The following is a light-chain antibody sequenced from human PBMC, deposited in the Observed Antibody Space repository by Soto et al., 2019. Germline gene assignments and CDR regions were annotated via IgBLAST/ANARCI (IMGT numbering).Light chain of an antibody. CDR3: LLYYGGQLGV. CDR2: STN. CDR1: TGAVTSGYY. J-gene: IGLJ2*01. Sequence: QTVVTQEPSLTVSPGGTVTLTCATSTGAVTSGYYPNWFQQKPGQAPRALIYSTNNKYSWTPARFSGALLGGKAVLTLSGVQPQVDADYYCLLYYGGQLGVFGGGTKLTVL. V-gene: IGLV7-43*01.